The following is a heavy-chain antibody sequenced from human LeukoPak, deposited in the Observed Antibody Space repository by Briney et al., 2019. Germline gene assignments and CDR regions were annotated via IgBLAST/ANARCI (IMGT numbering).Heavy chain of an antibody. CDR3: ARGGFYCGGDCYVDY. Sequence: PSETLSLTCAVYGGSFSPYYWSWIRQPPGKGREWIGEINHSGSTNYNPSLKSRVTISVDTSKNQFSLKLSSVTAAGTAVYYCARGGFYCGGDCYVDYWGQGTLVTVSS. CDR2: INHSGST. D-gene: IGHD2-21*02. J-gene: IGHJ4*02. V-gene: IGHV4-34*01. CDR1: GGSFSPYY.